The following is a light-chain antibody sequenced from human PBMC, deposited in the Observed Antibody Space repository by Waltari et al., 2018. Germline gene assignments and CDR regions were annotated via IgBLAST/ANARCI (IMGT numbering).Light chain of an antibody. Sequence: QAGLTQPPSLSEDLGQPATPTCPGSSTHVGKQDATWLQQRQGHPPKLLPYRNNKRPSGVAERISASRSGNTASLTIIGLRPEDEADYYCSSWDTGLDAYVFGTGTTVTVL. V-gene: IGLV10-54*01. CDR1: STHVGKQD. CDR2: RNN. CDR3: SSWDTGLDAYV. J-gene: IGLJ1*01.